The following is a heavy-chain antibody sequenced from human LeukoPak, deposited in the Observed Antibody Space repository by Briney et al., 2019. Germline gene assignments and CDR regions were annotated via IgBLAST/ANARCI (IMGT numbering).Heavy chain of an antibody. J-gene: IGHJ3*02. V-gene: IGHV4-38-2*02. D-gene: IGHD2-2*01. CDR2: IYHSGST. CDR1: GYSISSGYY. Sequence: KPSETLSLTCTVSGYSISSGYYWGWIRQPPGKGLEWIGSIYHSGSTYYNPSLKSRVTISADTSKNQFSLKLSSVTAADTAVYYCAGVVVPAAIGLVAFDIWGQGTMVTVSS. CDR3: AGVVVPAAIGLVAFDI.